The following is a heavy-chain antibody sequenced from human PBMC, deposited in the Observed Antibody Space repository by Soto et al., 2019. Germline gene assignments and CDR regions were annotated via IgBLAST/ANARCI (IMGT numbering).Heavy chain of an antibody. CDR2: VYYTGFT. CDR3: ARLPVVVIALGYLES. V-gene: IGHV4-39*01. CDR1: GDSISSSYY. D-gene: IGHD2-21*01. J-gene: IGHJ4*02. Sequence: SETLSLTCTVSGDSISSSYYWGWVRQPPGKGLECIGAVYYTGFTYYNPSLKSRLTISLDTSKNQFSLRLSSVTAADTAIYYCARLPVVVIALGYLESWGPGTLVTVSS.